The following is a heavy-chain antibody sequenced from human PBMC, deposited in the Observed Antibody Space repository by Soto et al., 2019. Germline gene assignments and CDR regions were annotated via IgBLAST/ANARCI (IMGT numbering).Heavy chain of an antibody. Sequence: ESGGGVVQPGTSLRLSCAASGFSFSDYGMHWVRQAPGKGLEWVAVIWFDGSNKYYAESVKGRFTISRDNSKNTVDLQMDRLRADDTAVYYCARRRSTVTTAWFYHAMDVWGQGTTVTVSS. CDR3: ARRRSTVTTAWFYHAMDV. CDR1: GFSFSDYG. V-gene: IGHV3-33*01. J-gene: IGHJ6*02. D-gene: IGHD4-17*01. CDR2: IWFDGSNK.